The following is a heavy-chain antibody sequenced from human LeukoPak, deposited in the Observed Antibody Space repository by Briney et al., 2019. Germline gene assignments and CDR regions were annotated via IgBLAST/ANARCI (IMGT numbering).Heavy chain of an antibody. Sequence: PSETLSLTCAVYGGSFSGYYWTWVRQSPGKGLEWIGEINHSGSSTYNPSLKSRATILVDTSKTQFSLKLSTVIAADTAVYYCARGDIYYYGSGSYFPPLDYWGQGTLVTVSS. J-gene: IGHJ4*02. V-gene: IGHV4-34*01. D-gene: IGHD3-10*01. CDR2: INHSGSS. CDR3: ARGDIYYYGSGSYFPPLDY. CDR1: GGSFSGYY.